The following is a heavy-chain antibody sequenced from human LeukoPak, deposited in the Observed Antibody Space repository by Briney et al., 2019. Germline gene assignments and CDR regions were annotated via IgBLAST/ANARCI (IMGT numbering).Heavy chain of an antibody. J-gene: IGHJ3*02. CDR1: GGSINSFY. D-gene: IGHD2-2*01. CDR3: AANAGPAALDAVDI. Sequence: KASETLSLTCTVSGGSINSFYWSWIRQPPGGGLEWIGYIYYSGSTNYNPSLKSRVTISVDASKNQFSLWLSSVTAADTAVYYCAANAGPAALDAVDIWGQGTMVTVSS. CDR2: IYYSGST. V-gene: IGHV4-59*01.